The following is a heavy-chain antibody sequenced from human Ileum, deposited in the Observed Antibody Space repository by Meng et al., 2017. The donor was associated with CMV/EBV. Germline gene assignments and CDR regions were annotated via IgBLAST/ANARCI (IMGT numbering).Heavy chain of an antibody. CDR3: ARGPGGFGDFNFDY. J-gene: IGHJ4*02. V-gene: IGHV4-4*07. Sequence: QVQLQESGPGLVKPSETLSLTCTVSGDSITSCYWSWIRQPAGKALEWIGRIYHGGSTNYNPSLKSRVTLSVDTSKNQFSMRLTSVTAADTAVYYCARGPGGFGDFNFDYWGQGTLVTVSS. CDR2: IYHGGST. D-gene: IGHD3-16*01. CDR1: GDSITSCY.